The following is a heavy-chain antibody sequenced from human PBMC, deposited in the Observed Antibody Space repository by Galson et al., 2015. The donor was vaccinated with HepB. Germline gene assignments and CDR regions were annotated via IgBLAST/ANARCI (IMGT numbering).Heavy chain of an antibody. Sequence: SVKVSCKASGYTFTGYYMHWVRQAPGQGLEWMGRINPNSGDTYYAQKFQGRVTMTGDTSISTAYMELSRLTSDDTAVYYCARDWYRIAVAGSTVRYWGQGTLVTVSS. CDR2: INPNSGDT. D-gene: IGHD6-19*01. CDR1: GYTFTGYY. J-gene: IGHJ4*02. V-gene: IGHV1-2*06. CDR3: ARDWYRIAVAGSTVRY.